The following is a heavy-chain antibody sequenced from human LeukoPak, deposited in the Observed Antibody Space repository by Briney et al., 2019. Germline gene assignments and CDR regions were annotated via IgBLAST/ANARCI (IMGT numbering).Heavy chain of an antibody. Sequence: SETLSLTCTVSGGSVNSGDSFWSWIRQPPGKALDWVGYIYYSGTTKYNPSLKSRVTISVDTSKNQFSLRLNSVTAADTAVYYCARVWAAGDAFDIWGQGTVVTVSS. J-gene: IGHJ3*02. D-gene: IGHD6-25*01. CDR3: ARVWAAGDAFDI. CDR2: IYYSGTT. V-gene: IGHV4-61*08. CDR1: GGSVNSGDSF.